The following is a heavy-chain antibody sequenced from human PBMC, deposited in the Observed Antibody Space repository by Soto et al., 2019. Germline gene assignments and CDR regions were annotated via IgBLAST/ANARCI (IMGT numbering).Heavy chain of an antibody. CDR3: ARVKAARSGWFDP. J-gene: IGHJ5*02. V-gene: IGHV4-31*11. CDR2: IYYSGST. Sequence: SETLSLTCAVSGGSISSGGYYWSWIRQHPGKGLEWIGYIYYSGSTYYNPSLKSRVTISVDTSKNQFSLKLSSVTAADTAVYYCARVKAARSGWFDPWGQGTLVTVSS. CDR1: GGSISSGGYY. D-gene: IGHD6-6*01.